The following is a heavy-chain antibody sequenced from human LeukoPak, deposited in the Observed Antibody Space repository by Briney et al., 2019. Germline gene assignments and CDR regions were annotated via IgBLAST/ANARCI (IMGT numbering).Heavy chain of an antibody. CDR1: GGSFSCYY. J-gene: IGHJ4*02. V-gene: IGHV4-34*01. Sequence: PSEPLSLTCAVYGGSFSCYYWSWIRPPPGKGLGWIGEINHSGSTNYNPTLKSRVTISLDTSKNQFSLKLSSVTAADTAVYYCAREGKKAHYYGSGSYYNRAFDYWGQGTLVTVSS. D-gene: IGHD3-10*01. CDR3: AREGKKAHYYGSGSYYNRAFDY. CDR2: INHSGST.